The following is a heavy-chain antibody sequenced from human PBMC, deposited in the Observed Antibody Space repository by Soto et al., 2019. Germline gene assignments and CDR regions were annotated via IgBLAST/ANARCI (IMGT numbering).Heavy chain of an antibody. CDR2: IIPIFGTA. Sequence: QVQLVQSGAEVKKPGSSVKVSCKASGGTFSSYAISWMRQAPGQGLEWMGGIIPIFGTANYAQKFQGRVTITADESTSTSYMVLSSLRSEDTAVYYCARSRSGSYWRVNHYYFDYWGQGTLVTVSS. CDR1: GGTFSSYA. CDR3: ARSRSGSYWRVNHYYFDY. V-gene: IGHV1-69*12. J-gene: IGHJ4*02. D-gene: IGHD1-26*01.